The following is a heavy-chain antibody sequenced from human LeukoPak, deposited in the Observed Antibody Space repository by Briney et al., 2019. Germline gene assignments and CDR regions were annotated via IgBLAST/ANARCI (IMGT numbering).Heavy chain of an antibody. CDR1: GGTFSSYA. D-gene: IGHD2-2*01. V-gene: IGHV1-69*13. J-gene: IGHJ4*02. CDR3: ATCQLPYYCDY. CDR2: IIPIFGTA. Sequence: GASVKVSCKASGGTFSSYAISWVRQAPGQGLEWMGGIIPIFGTANYAQKFQGRVTITADESTSTAYMELSSLRSEDPAVYYCATCQLPYYCDYWGQGTLVTVSS.